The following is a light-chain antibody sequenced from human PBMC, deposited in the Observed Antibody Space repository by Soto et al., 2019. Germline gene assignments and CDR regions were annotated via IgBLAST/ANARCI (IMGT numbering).Light chain of an antibody. CDR2: ATS. J-gene: IGKJ1*01. CDR3: LQDYNSPRT. Sequence: AIQMTQSPSSLSASVGDRVTITCRASQDIRTELGWYQQKPGKAPNLLIYATSSLQSGVPSRFSGSGSGTDFTLTISSLQPEDFATYYCLQDYNSPRTFGQGTKV. V-gene: IGKV1-6*01. CDR1: QDIRTE.